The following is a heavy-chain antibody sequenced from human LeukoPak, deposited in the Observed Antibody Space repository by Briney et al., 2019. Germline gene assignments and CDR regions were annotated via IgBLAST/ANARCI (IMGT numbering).Heavy chain of an antibody. Sequence: PSQTLSLTCAVSGGSISSGGYSWSWIRQPPGKGLEWIGYIYHSRSTYYNPSLKSRVTISVDRSKNQFSLKLSSVTAADTAAYHCARDNLAYDSSGYYGSRWFDPWGQGTLVTVSS. V-gene: IGHV4-30-2*01. CDR3: ARDNLAYDSSGYYGSRWFDP. J-gene: IGHJ5*02. CDR2: IYHSRST. CDR1: GGSISSGGYS. D-gene: IGHD3-22*01.